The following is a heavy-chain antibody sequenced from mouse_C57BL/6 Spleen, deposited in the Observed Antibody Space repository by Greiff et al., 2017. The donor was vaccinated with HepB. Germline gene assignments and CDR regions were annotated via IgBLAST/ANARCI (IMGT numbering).Heavy chain of an antibody. CDR3: ATDYYGSSVDV. V-gene: IGHV14-1*01. D-gene: IGHD1-1*01. CDR2: IDPEDGDT. CDR1: GFNIKDYY. Sequence: EVQLQQSGAELVRPGASVKLSCTASGFNIKDYYMHWVKQRPEQGLEWIGRIDPEDGDTEYAPKFQGKATMTADTSSNTAYLQLSSLTSEDTAVYYCATDYYGSSVDVWGTGTTVTVSS. J-gene: IGHJ1*03.